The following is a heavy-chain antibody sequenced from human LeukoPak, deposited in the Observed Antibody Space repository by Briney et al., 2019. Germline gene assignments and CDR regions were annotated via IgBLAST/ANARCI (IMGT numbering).Heavy chain of an antibody. D-gene: IGHD6-19*01. CDR3: ARDSLAPRIAVAGTDY. V-gene: IGHV1-46*01. CDR1: GYTFTSYY. CDR2: INPSGGST. J-gene: IGHJ4*02. Sequence: ASVKVSCKASGYTFTSYYMHWVRQAPGQGLEWMGIINPSGGSTSYAQKFQGRVTMTRDTSTSTAYMELRSLRSDDTAVYYCARDSLAPRIAVAGTDYWGQGTLVTVSS.